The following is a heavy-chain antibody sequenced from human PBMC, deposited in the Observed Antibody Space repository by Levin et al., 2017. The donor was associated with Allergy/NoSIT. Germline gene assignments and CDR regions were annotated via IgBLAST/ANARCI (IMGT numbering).Heavy chain of an antibody. D-gene: IGHD3-3*01. CDR1: GGTFSSYA. V-gene: IGHV1-69*06. CDR2: IIPIFGTA. J-gene: IGHJ4*02. Sequence: SVKVSCKASGGTFSSYAISWVRQAPGQGLEWMGGIIPIFGTANYAQKFQGRVTITADKSTSTAYMELSSLRSEDTAVYYCAREAYDSPDLFDYWGQGTLVTVSS. CDR3: AREAYDSPDLFDY.